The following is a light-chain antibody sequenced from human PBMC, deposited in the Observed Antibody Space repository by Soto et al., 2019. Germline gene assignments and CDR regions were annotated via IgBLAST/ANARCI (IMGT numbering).Light chain of an antibody. CDR2: ETS. Sequence: QTVVTQEPSLSVSPXXXXXXXXXSSTXAVTSGNFPYWFQQKPGQAPRTLIYETSNKHSWTPARFSGSLLGGKAALTLSGAQPEDEAEYYCLLSFSGPRVFGGGTKLTVL. CDR1: TXAVTSGNF. J-gene: IGLJ3*02. CDR3: LLSFSGPRV. V-gene: IGLV7-46*01.